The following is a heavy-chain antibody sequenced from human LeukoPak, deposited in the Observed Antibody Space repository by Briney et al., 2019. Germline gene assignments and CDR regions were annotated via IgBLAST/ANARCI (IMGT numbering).Heavy chain of an antibody. J-gene: IGHJ5*02. Sequence: ASVKVSCKASGGTFSSYAISWVRRAPGQGHEWMGRIIPIFGTANYAQKFQGRVTITTDESTSTAYMELSSLRSEDTAVYYCARGISPNWFDPWGQGTLVTVSS. CDR1: GGTFSSYA. CDR2: IIPIFGTA. CDR3: ARGISPNWFDP. V-gene: IGHV1-69*05.